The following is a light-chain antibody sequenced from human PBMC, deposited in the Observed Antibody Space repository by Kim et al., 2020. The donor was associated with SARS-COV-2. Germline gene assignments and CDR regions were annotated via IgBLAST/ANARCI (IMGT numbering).Light chain of an antibody. V-gene: IGLV3-21*03. J-gene: IGLJ2*01. Sequence: SYELTQPPSVSVAPGKTATITCGGDNIGRKSVHWYQQKAGQAPVLVVSDDSDRPSGIPERFSGSNPGTTATLTISRVEAGDEADYYCQVWDSPFDQVIFGGGTQLTVL. CDR2: DDS. CDR3: QVWDSPFDQVI. CDR1: NIGRKS.